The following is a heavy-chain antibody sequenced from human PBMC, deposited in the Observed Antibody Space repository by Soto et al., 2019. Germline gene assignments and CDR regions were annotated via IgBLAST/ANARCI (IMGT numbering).Heavy chain of an antibody. J-gene: IGHJ4*02. CDR2: ISSSSSYI. CDR3: ASEGLAGGATICGFGVV. D-gene: IGHD5-12*01. V-gene: IGHV3-21*04. Sequence: EVQLVESGGGLVKPGGSLRLSCAASGFTFSSYSMNWVRQAPGKGLEWVSSISSSSSYIYYADSVKGRFTISRDNANSSLYLHSISPRAEDTAVYYWASEGLAGGATICGFGVVWAQGPLVTVSS. CDR1: GFTFSSYS.